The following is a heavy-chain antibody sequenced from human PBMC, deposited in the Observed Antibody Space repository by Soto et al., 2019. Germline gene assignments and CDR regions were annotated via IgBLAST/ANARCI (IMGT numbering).Heavy chain of an antibody. D-gene: IGHD3-9*01. CDR2: ISSIGST. Sequence: QVQLQESGPGLVKPSQTLSLTCTVSGGSISSGDYFWSWIRQSPGKGLEWIGYISSIGSTYYNPSLKSRVSVSRDTSKNQFSLKLSSVTTTDTAVYYCARGLVIRSYHYHGMDVWVQGTTVTVSS. CDR1: GGSISSGDYF. V-gene: IGHV4-30-4*01. CDR3: ARGLVIRSYHYHGMDV. J-gene: IGHJ6*02.